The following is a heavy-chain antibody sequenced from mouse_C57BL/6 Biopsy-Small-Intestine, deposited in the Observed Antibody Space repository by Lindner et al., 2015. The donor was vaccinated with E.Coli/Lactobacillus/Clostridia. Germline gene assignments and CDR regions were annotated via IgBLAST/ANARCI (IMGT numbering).Heavy chain of an antibody. CDR3: ARSGSSHY. D-gene: IGHD1-1*01. CDR1: GDSFTGYY. J-gene: IGHJ2*01. CDR2: IYPYNGLS. V-gene: IGHV1-31*01. Sequence: VQLQESGPELVKPGASVKISCKASGDSFTGYYVHWVRQSHGDILDWIGYIYPYNGLSSYNQKFKGKATLTVDKSSSTPYMELRSPTSEDSAVYFCARSGSSHYWGQGTTLTVSS.